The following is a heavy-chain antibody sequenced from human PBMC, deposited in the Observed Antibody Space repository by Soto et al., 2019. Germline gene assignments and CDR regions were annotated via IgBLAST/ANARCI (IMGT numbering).Heavy chain of an antibody. V-gene: IGHV3-30*03. CDR3: AGFTVNAFDI. J-gene: IGHJ3*02. CDR1: GFTFSSYG. Sequence: PGGSLRLSCAASGFTFSSYGMHWVRQAPGKGLEWVAVISYDGSNKYYADSVKGRFTISRDNSKNTPYLQMNSLRAEDTAVYYCAGFTVNAFDIWGQGTMVTVSS. D-gene: IGHD4-17*01. CDR2: ISYDGSNK.